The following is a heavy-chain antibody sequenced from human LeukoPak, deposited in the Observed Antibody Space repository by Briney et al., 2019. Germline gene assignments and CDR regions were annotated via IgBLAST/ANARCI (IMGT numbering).Heavy chain of an antibody. CDR1: GFTFSGSA. D-gene: IGHD3-10*01. V-gene: IGHV3-73*01. CDR2: IRSKANSYAT. J-gene: IGHJ5*02. Sequence: PGGSLRLSRAASGFTFSGSAMHWVRQASGKGLEWVGRIRSKANSYATAYAASVKGRFTISRDDSKNTAYLQMNSLKTEDTAVYYCTRRGYGSGSYPWGQGTLVTVSS. CDR3: TRRGYGSGSYP.